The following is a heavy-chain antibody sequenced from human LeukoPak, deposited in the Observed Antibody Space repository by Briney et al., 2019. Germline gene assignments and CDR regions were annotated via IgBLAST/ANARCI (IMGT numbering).Heavy chain of an antibody. CDR1: GGSISSGGYY. D-gene: IGHD4-17*01. CDR2: IYYSGST. Sequence: SQTLSLTCTVSGGSISSGGYYWSWIRHHPGKGLEWIGYIYYSGSTYYNPSLKSRVTISVDTSKNQFSLKLSSVTAADTAVYYCARGTRGDYDYYFDYWGQGTLVTVSS. J-gene: IGHJ4*02. V-gene: IGHV4-31*03. CDR3: ARGTRGDYDYYFDY.